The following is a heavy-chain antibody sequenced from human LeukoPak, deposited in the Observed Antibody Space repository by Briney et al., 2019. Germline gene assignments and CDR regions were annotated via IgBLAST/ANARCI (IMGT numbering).Heavy chain of an antibody. J-gene: IGHJ4*02. V-gene: IGHV3-21*01. CDR2: INSSSGYI. Sequence: GGSLRLSCAASGFTFSSYSMNWVRQAPGKGLEWVSSINSSSGYIYYADSVKGRFTISRDNAKNSLFLQMNSLRAEDTAVYYCARDGCTSTSCFCVYWGQGTLVTVSS. D-gene: IGHD2-2*01. CDR1: GFTFSSYS. CDR3: ARDGCTSTSCFCVY.